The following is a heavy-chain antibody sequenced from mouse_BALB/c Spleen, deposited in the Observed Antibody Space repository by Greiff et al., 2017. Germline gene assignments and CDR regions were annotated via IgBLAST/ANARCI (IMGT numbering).Heavy chain of an antibody. CDR2: IRLKSNNYAT. CDR3: TRNRYDAFDY. V-gene: IGHV6-6*02. D-gene: IGHD2-14*01. CDR1: GFTFSNYW. J-gene: IGHJ2*01. Sequence: EVKLMESGGGLVQPGGSMKLSCVASGFTFSNYWMNWVRQSPEKGLEWVAEIRLKSNNYATHYAESVKGRFTISRDDSKSSVYLQMNNLRAEDTGIYYCTRNRYDAFDYWGQGTTLTVSS.